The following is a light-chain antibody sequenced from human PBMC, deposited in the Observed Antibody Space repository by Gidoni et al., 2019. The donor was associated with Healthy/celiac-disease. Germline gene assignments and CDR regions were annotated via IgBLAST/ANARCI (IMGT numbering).Light chain of an antibody. J-gene: IGKJ4*01. Sequence: EIVLTQSPATLSVSPGERATLSCRASQSVSSYLAWYKQKPGQAPRLLIYDASNRATGIPARFSGSGSGTDFTRTISSLEPEDFAVYYCQQRSNWPLTFGGGTKVEIK. CDR1: QSVSSY. CDR2: DAS. CDR3: QQRSNWPLT. V-gene: IGKV3-11*01.